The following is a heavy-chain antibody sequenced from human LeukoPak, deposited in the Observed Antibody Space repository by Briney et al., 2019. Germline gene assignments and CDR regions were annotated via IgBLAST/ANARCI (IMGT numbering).Heavy chain of an antibody. V-gene: IGHV1-18*01. CDR1: GYTFTSYG. D-gene: IGHD2-2*01. CDR3: ARDQPAAAISDY. CDR2: ISAYNGNT. J-gene: IGHJ4*02. Sequence: GASVKVSCKASGYTFTSYGISWVRQAPGQGLEWMGWISAYNGNTSYAQKFQGRVTMTRDTSTSTVYMELSSLRSEDTAVYYCARDQPAAAISDYWGQGTLVTVSS.